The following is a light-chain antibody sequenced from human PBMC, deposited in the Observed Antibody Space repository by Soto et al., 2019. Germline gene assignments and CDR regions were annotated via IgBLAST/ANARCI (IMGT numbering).Light chain of an antibody. CDR1: SSNIGAGYD. CDR3: QTYDSSLSGSVV. Sequence: QSVLTQPPSVSGAPGQRVTISCTGSSSNIGAGYDVHWYQQLPGTAPKLLIYGNSNRPSGVPDRFSGSKSGTSASLAITGLQAEDGAHYYCQTYDSSLSGSVVFGGGTKVTVL. CDR2: GNS. V-gene: IGLV1-40*01. J-gene: IGLJ2*01.